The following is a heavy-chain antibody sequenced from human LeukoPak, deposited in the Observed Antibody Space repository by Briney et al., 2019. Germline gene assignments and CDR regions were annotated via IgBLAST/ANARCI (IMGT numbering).Heavy chain of an antibody. CDR2: INPDSGGT. D-gene: IGHD3-16*01. Sequence: ASVKVSCKASGYTFTAYYMHWVRQAPGQGLEWMGWINPDSGGTNYAQKFQGRVTLTKDTSVSTRYMELSRLTSDDTAVYYCARGRKFMGGIGDCLDPWGQGTLVTVSS. CDR1: GYTFTAYY. J-gene: IGHJ5*02. CDR3: ARGRKFMGGIGDCLDP. V-gene: IGHV1-2*02.